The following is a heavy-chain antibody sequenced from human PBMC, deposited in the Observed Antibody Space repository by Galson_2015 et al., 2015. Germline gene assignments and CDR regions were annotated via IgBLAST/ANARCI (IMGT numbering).Heavy chain of an antibody. D-gene: IGHD6-13*01. CDR3: ASDIAADTRDAFDI. J-gene: IGHJ3*02. Sequence: SVKVSCKASGYTFTSYAMHGVRQAPGQRLEWMGWFNAGNGNPKYSQKFQGRVTITRDTPASTAYMELSSLRSEDTAVYYCASDIAADTRDAFDIWGQGTMVTVSS. CDR2: FNAGNGNP. CDR1: GYTFTSYA. V-gene: IGHV1-3*01.